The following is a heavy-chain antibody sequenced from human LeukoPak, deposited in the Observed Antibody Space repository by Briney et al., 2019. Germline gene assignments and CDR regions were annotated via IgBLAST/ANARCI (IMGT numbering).Heavy chain of an antibody. CDR2: INPNSGGT. D-gene: IGHD6-13*01. CDR1: GYTFTSYG. V-gene: IGHV1-2*02. Sequence: ASVKVSCKASGYTFTSYGISWVRQAPGQGLEWMGWINPNSGGTNYAQKFQGRVTMTRDTSISTAYMELSRLRSDDTAVYYCARGSSSWYGYYYYMDVWGKGTTVTVSS. CDR3: ARGSSSWYGYYYYMDV. J-gene: IGHJ6*03.